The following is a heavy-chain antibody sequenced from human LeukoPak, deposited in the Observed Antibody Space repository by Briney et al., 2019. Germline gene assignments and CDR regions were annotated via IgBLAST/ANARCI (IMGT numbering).Heavy chain of an antibody. V-gene: IGHV4-39*01. D-gene: IGHD3-9*01. Sequence: SETLSLTCTVSGGSISSSSYYWGWIRQPPGKGLEWIGNIYYSGSTYYNPSLKSRVTISVDTSKNQFSLKLSSVTAADTAVYYCARLRRDYDTLTSYSAPFFDYWGQGTLVTVSS. CDR2: IYYSGST. J-gene: IGHJ4*02. CDR3: ARLRRDYDTLTSYSAPFFDY. CDR1: GGSISSSSYY.